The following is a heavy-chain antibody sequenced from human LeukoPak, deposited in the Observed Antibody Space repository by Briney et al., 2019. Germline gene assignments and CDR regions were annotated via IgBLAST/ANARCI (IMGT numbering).Heavy chain of an antibody. D-gene: IGHD1-26*01. Sequence: SETLSLTCTVSGGSISDYYWSWIRQSPGKGLEWIGYIYYSGSTYYNPSLKSRVTISVDTSKNQFSLKLSSVTAADTAVYYCARAYSGTYLGYWGQGTLVTVSS. J-gene: IGHJ4*02. CDR3: ARAYSGTYLGY. V-gene: IGHV4-59*12. CDR1: GGSISDYY. CDR2: IYYSGST.